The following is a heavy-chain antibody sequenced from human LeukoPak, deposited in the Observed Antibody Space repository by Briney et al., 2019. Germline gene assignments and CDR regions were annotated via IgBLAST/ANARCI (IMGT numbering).Heavy chain of an antibody. CDR1: GFTFRNAW. J-gene: IGHJ4*02. Sequence: GGSLRLSCAASGFTFRNAWMSWVRQAPGKGLEWVGRIKSKTDGGTTDYAAPVKGRFTISRDDSKNTLYLQMNSLKTEDTAVYYCTTGRYFDWLLWEYYFDYWGQGTLVTVSS. CDR3: TTGRYFDWLLWEYYFDY. D-gene: IGHD3-9*01. V-gene: IGHV3-15*01. CDR2: IKSKTDGGTT.